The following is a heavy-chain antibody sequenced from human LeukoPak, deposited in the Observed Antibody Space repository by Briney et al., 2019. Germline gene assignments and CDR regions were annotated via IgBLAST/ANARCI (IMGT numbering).Heavy chain of an antibody. CDR3: AKDRRAGSYDY. Sequence: GGSLRLSCAASGFTFSDHYMDWVRQAPGKELEWVGRIRNKANSYTTEYAASVKGRFTISGDNSKNSLYLQMNSLRAEDTAVYYCAKDRRAGSYDYWGQGTLVTVSS. V-gene: IGHV3-72*01. CDR2: IRNKANSYTT. J-gene: IGHJ4*02. D-gene: IGHD3-10*01. CDR1: GFTFSDHY.